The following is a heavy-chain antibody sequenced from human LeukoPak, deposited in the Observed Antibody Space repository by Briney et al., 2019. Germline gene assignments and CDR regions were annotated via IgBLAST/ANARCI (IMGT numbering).Heavy chain of an antibody. V-gene: IGHV1-24*01. J-gene: IGHJ3*02. CDR1: GYTLTELS. Sequence: ASVKVSCKVSGYTLTELSMQWVRQAPGKGLEWMGGFHPEGGETIYAQKFQGRVTPTEDTSTDTAYMELSSLRSDDTAVYFCATTGTVVDAFDIWGQGTMVTVSS. CDR2: FHPEGGET. D-gene: IGHD1/OR15-1a*01. CDR3: ATTGTVVDAFDI.